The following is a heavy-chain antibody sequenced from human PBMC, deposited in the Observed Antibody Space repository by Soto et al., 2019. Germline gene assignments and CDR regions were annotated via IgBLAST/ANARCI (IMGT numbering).Heavy chain of an antibody. D-gene: IGHD3-22*01. Sequence: SVKVSCKASGGTFSSYAISWVRQAPGQGLEWMGGIIPIFGTANYAQKFQGRVTITADESTSTAYMELSSLRSEDTAVYYCARSYYDSSGFLVVDAFDIWGQGTMVT. V-gene: IGHV1-69*13. J-gene: IGHJ3*02. CDR1: GGTFSSYA. CDR3: ARSYYDSSGFLVVDAFDI. CDR2: IIPIFGTA.